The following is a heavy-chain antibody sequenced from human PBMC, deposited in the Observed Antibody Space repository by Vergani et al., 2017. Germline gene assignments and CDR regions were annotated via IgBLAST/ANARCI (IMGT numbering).Heavy chain of an antibody. CDR3: ASAGPSGGWFDP. CDR1: GGTFSSYT. D-gene: IGHD3-10*01. J-gene: IGHJ5*02. Sequence: QAQLVQSGAEVKKPGSSVKVSCKASGGTFSSYTISWVRQAPGQGLEWMGRIIPILGIANYAQKFQGRVTITADKSTSTAYMELSSLRSEDTAVYYCASAGPSGGWFDPWGQGTLVTVSS. V-gene: IGHV1-69*02. CDR2: IIPILGIA.